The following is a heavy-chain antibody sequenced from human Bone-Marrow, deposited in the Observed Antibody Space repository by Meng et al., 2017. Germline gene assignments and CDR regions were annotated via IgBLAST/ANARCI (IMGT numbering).Heavy chain of an antibody. CDR3: ETGGAGEQEPFYYGMDV. CDR1: GYTLTELS. CDR2: FDPEDGET. V-gene: IGHV1-24*01. Sequence: ASVKVSCKVSGYTLTELSMHWVRQAPGKGLEWMGGFDPEDGETIYAQKFQGRVTMTEDTSTDTAYMELSSLRSEDTAVYYCETGGAGEQEPFYYGMDVWGQGTTVTVSS. J-gene: IGHJ6*02. D-gene: IGHD3-16*01.